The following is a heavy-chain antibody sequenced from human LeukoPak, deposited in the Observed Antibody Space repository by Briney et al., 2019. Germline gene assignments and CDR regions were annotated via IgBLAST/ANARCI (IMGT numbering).Heavy chain of an antibody. CDR1: GGSVSGYY. V-gene: IGHV4-34*01. CDR3: ATGNYDSSRYFIDY. Sequence: SETLSLTCAVYGGSVSGYYWSWIRQPPGKGLEWIGEVSHSGSTNYNPSLKSRVTISVDTSKSQFSLKLSSVTAADTAVYYCATGNYDSSRYFIDYWGQGTLVTVSS. CDR2: VSHSGST. D-gene: IGHD3-22*01. J-gene: IGHJ4*02.